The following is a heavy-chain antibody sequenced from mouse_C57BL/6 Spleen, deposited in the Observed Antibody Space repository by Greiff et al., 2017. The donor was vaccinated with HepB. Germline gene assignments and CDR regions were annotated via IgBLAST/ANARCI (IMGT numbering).Heavy chain of an antibody. V-gene: IGHV1-69*01. CDR3: ARPTMVKGYAMDY. CDR1: GYTFTSYW. CDR2: IDPSDSYT. J-gene: IGHJ4*01. D-gene: IGHD2-9*01. Sequence: QVQLQQPGAELVMPGASVKLSCKASGYTFTSYWMHWVKQRPGQGLEWIGEIDPSDSYTNYNQKFKGKSTLTVDKSSSTAYMQLSSLTSEDSAVYYCARPTMVKGYAMDYWGQGTSVTVSS.